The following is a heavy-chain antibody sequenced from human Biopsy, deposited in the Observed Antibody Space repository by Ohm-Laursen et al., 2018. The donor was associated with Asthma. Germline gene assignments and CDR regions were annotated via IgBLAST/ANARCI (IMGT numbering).Heavy chain of an antibody. D-gene: IGHD2-2*01. J-gene: IGHJ4*02. V-gene: IGHV1-69*13. Sequence: GASVKVSCKASGDSFSNYAISWVRQAPGQGLEWMGGIIPIFGPTNYAQKFQGRVTISADDSTSTAYMELSSLSSEDTALYYCARGPEYVRSSGALDYWGQGTLVTVSS. CDR2: IIPIFGPT. CDR1: GDSFSNYA. CDR3: ARGPEYVRSSGALDY.